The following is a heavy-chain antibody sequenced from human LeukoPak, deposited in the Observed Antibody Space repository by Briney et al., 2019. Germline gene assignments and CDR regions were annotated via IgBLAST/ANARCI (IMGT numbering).Heavy chain of an antibody. D-gene: IGHD2-8*01. J-gene: IGHJ4*02. Sequence: ASVKVSCKASGYTFTSYGISWVRQAPGQGLEWMGWISGYNGNTKYAQKFQGRVTMTTDTSTSTAYMELRSLRSDDTAVYYCAKEGLVLMVYAIFVGSGFDYWGQGTLVTVSS. CDR2: ISGYNGNT. V-gene: IGHV1-18*01. CDR3: AKEGLVLMVYAIFVGSGFDY. CDR1: GYTFTSYG.